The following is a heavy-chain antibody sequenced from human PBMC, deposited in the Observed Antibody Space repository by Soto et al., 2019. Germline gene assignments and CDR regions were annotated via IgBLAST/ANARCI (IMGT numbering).Heavy chain of an antibody. CDR1: GFTFSGYA. CDR2: ISYDGSNK. D-gene: IGHD4-4*01. J-gene: IGHJ2*01. CDR3: ARPLWRDDYNWGYFDL. Sequence: QVQLMESGGGVVQPGRSLRLSCAASGFTFSGYAMHWVRQAPGKGLEWVAVISYDGSNKYYADSVKGRFTISRDNSKNTLYLQMNSLRAEDTAVYYCARPLWRDDYNWGYFDLWGRGTLVTVSS. V-gene: IGHV3-30-3*01.